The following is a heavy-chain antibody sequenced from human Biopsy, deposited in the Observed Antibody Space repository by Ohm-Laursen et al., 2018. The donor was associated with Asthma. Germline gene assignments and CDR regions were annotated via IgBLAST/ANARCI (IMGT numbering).Heavy chain of an antibody. V-gene: IGHV4-39*01. D-gene: IGHD3-3*01. CDR3: ARRITIFGVVQKDHGMDA. CDR1: SFSMTPTSHY. J-gene: IGHJ6*02. Sequence: GTLSLTCAGSSFSMTPTSHYWDWIRQPPGKGLEWIGYISYGGKPSYNPSLQNRVTISRDTSKNQFSLRLTSVTAADSAVYFCARRITIFGVVQKDHGMDAWGQGTTVIVSS. CDR2: ISYGGKP.